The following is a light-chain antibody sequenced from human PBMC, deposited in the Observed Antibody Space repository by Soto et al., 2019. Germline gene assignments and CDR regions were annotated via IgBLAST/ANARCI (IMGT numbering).Light chain of an antibody. CDR2: SAS. J-gene: IGKJ1*01. V-gene: IGKV1D-12*01. Sequence: DIQMTQSPSSVSASVGDRVTITCRASQAISTWLAWYQQNPGKAPKLLIYSASHLQSEVPSRFSGSESGTDFTLPISSLQPEDFATYYCQQANSVPRPFGQGPNVEIK. CDR1: QAISTW. CDR3: QQANSVPRP.